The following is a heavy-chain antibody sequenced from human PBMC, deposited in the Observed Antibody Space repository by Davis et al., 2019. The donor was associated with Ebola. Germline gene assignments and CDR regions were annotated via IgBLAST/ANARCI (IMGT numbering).Heavy chain of an antibody. Sequence: GGSLRLSCAASGFIVSGKYMSWVRQAPGKGLEWVSVIYRDGRTYYADSLKGRFTVSRDNSKNTLFLQMNSLRAEDTAVYYCTRHVSGDFWYFDLWGRGTLVTVSS. D-gene: IGHD4-17*01. CDR3: TRHVSGDFWYFDL. V-gene: IGHV3-53*01. J-gene: IGHJ2*01. CDR1: GFIVSGKY. CDR2: IYRDGRT.